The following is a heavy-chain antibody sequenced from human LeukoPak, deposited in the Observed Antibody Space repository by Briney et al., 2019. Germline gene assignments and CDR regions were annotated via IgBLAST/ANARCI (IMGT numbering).Heavy chain of an antibody. CDR2: IYYSGST. CDR3: ARITGGSGWYYFDY. V-gene: IGHV4-61*01. D-gene: IGHD6-19*01. CDR1: GDSASSGTYY. J-gene: IGHJ4*02. Sequence: SETLSLTCTVSGDSASSGTYYWSWIRQPPGKGLEWIGYIYYSGSTNYNPSLKSRVTISVDTSKNQFSLKLSSVTAADTAVYYCARITGGSGWYYFDYWGQGTLVTVSS.